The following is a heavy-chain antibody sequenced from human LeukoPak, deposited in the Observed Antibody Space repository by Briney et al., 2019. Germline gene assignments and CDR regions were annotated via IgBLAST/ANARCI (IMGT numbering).Heavy chain of an antibody. Sequence: PGGSLRLSCGASGFTVSSNYMSWVRQAPGKGLEWVSVIYSGGSTYYADSVKGRFTISRDNSKNTLYLQMNSLRAEDTAVYYCARDGTMYDSSGYYHDAFDIWGQGTMVTVSS. V-gene: IGHV3-66*02. J-gene: IGHJ3*02. CDR2: IYSGGST. D-gene: IGHD3-22*01. CDR3: ARDGTMYDSSGYYHDAFDI. CDR1: GFTVSSNY.